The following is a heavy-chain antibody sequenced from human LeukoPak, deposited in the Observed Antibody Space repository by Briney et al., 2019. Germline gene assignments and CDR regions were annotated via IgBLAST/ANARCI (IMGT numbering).Heavy chain of an antibody. Sequence: GASLRPSCAASGFTFSNYAMSWVRQAPGKGLEWVSAISGSGGSTYYADSVKGRFTISRDNSKNTLYLQMNSLRAEDTAVYYCAKSVVRGVTLPDYWGQGTLVTVSS. CDR3: AKSVVRGVTLPDY. CDR2: ISGSGGST. V-gene: IGHV3-23*01. CDR1: GFTFSNYA. J-gene: IGHJ4*02. D-gene: IGHD3-10*01.